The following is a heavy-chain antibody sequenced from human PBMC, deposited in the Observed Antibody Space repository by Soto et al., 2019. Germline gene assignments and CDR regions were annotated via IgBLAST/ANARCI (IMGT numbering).Heavy chain of an antibody. J-gene: IGHJ6*02. V-gene: IGHV3-30-3*01. CDR3: ARRGYGMDV. CDR2: ISYDGNNK. CDR1: GFTFSSYA. Sequence: PGGSLRLSCAASGFTFSSYAMHWVRQAPGKGLEWVALISYDGNNKYYADSVKGRFTISRDNSKNTLFLQMNSLRPEDTAVYYCARRGYGMDVWGQGTTVTVSS.